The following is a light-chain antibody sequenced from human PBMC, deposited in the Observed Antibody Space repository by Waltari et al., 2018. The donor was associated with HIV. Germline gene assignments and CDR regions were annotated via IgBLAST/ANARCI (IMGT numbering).Light chain of an antibody. CDR3: QVWENNGGYPVV. J-gene: IGLJ2*01. CDR2: YDS. V-gene: IGLV3-21*01. Sequence: SDVLTQPPSVSVAPGQTARITCGINNIGRKSVFWYQRKPGQAPVLVISYDSDRPSGIPARFAGSNTGDTATLIISRVEAGDEAEYYCQVWENNGGYPVVLGGGTKLAVL. CDR1: NIGRKS.